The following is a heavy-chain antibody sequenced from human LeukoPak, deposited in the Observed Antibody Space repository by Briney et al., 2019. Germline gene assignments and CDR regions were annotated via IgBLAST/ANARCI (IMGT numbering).Heavy chain of an antibody. CDR2: IVGSGGSA. Sequence: GGSLRLSCAASGFTSSSYAMSWVRQAPGKGLEWVSAIVGSGGSANYADSVKGRFTISRDNSKNTVYLQMNSLRADDTAVYYCVKAGPGSGTYYGMDVWGQGTTVTVSS. CDR3: VKAGPGSGTYYGMDV. CDR1: GFTSSSYA. J-gene: IGHJ6*02. D-gene: IGHD3-10*01. V-gene: IGHV3-23*01.